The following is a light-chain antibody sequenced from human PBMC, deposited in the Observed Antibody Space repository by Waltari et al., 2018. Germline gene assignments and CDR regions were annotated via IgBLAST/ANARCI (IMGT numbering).Light chain of an antibody. Sequence: IQMSQSPSSLSASVGDRVTITCRASQGISSYLNWYQQKPWKAPKLLIYYANSLASGVPSRFSGSGSGTEFTLTISSLQPEDFATYYCQQGNSYPFTFGPGTKLDIK. CDR3: QQGNSYPFT. CDR2: YAN. V-gene: IGKV1-13*02. J-gene: IGKJ3*01. CDR1: QGISSY.